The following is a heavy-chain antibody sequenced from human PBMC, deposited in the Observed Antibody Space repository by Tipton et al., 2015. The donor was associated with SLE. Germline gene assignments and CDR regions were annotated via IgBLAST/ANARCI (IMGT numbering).Heavy chain of an antibody. CDR1: GGSISSHY. CDR2: IYYSGST. J-gene: IGHJ5*02. V-gene: IGHV4-59*11. D-gene: IGHD3-3*01. Sequence: TLSLTCTVSGGSISSHYWSWIRQPPGKGLEWIGYIYYSGSTNYNPSLKSRVTISVDTSKNQFSLKLSSVTAADTAVYYCASIASRFFDPWGQGTLVTVSS. CDR3: ASIASRFFDP.